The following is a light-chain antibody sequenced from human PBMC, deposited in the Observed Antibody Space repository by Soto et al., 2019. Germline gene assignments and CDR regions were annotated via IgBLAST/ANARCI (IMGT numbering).Light chain of an antibody. CDR3: AAWDDSLSGV. J-gene: IGLJ2*01. CDR1: SSNIGSNY. V-gene: IGLV1-47*01. Sequence: QAVVTQPPSASGTPGQRVTISCSGSSSNIGSNYVYWYQQLPGTAPKLLIYRNNQRPSGVADRFSGSKSGTSASLAISGLRSEDEADYYCAAWDDSLSGVFGGGTKLTVL. CDR2: RNN.